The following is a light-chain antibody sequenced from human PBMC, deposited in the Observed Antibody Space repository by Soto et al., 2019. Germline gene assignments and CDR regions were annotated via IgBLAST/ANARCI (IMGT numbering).Light chain of an antibody. J-gene: IGKJ1*01. CDR2: GVS. CDR3: HQYGISPQT. V-gene: IGKV3-20*01. CDR1: QSVSGSD. Sequence: EFVLSQSPGTLSLSTGERATLSCRASQSVSGSDLAWHQQKPGQAPRLLISGVSNRATGTPDRFSGSGSGTDFTLTISSLEPEDFAVFYCHQYGISPQTFGQGTKVAI.